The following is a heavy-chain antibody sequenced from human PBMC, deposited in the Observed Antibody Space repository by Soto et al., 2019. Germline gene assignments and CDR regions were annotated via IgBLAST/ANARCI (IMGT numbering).Heavy chain of an antibody. V-gene: IGHV5-51*01. CDR1: GYTFTNYW. D-gene: IGHD3-22*01. CDR2: LYPADSET. CDR3: ARPGSEYYDGSGYYAYFDY. Sequence: GESVKISCKTSGYTFTNYWIGWVRQMPGEGLEWMGMLYPADSETRYSPSFQGQVTISADKSINAAFLQWSSLKASDTAIYYCARPGSEYYDGSGYYAYFDYWGQGTLVTVSS. J-gene: IGHJ4*02.